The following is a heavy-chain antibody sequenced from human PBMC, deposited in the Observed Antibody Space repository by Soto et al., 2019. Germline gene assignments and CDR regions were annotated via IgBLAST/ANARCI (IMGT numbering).Heavy chain of an antibody. Sequence: PGGSLRLSCAASGFTFSDYYMSWIRQAPGKGLEWVSYISSSSSYTNYADSVKGRFTISRDNAKNSLYLQMNSLRAEDTAVYYCAREMLRYFDWLSYCYDGREVWGQGTTVTVSS. CDR1: GFTFSDYY. CDR3: AREMLRYFDWLSYCYDGREV. CDR2: ISSSSSYT. V-gene: IGHV3-11*05. J-gene: IGHJ6*02. D-gene: IGHD3-9*01.